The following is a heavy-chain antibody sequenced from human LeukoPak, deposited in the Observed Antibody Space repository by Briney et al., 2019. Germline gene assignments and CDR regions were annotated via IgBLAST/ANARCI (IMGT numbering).Heavy chain of an antibody. CDR2: ISDSESYI. V-gene: IGHV3-21*01. D-gene: IGHD3-10*01. J-gene: IGHJ6*02. Sequence: GGSPRLSRAASRFSLSSYAMDGVRQAPRTGLEWVSSISDSESYIYYADSVKGRFTISRDNAKNSLYLQMNSLRAEDAAVYYCARDVRGSGSYPTYYYTGMGVWGQGTTVTVSS. CDR1: RFSLSSYA. CDR3: ARDVRGSGSYPTYYYTGMGV.